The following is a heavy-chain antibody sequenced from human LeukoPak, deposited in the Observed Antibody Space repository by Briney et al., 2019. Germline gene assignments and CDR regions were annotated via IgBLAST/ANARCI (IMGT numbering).Heavy chain of an antibody. CDR2: IKQDGSEK. CDR3: ARVETRQREVPDY. V-gene: IGHV3-7*01. Sequence: GGSLRLSCAASGFTFSSYWMSWVRQAPGKGLEWVANIKQDGSEKYYVDSVKGRFTISRDNAKNTLYLQMNSLRTEDTAVYYCARVETRQREVPDYWGQGTLVTVSS. J-gene: IGHJ4*02. CDR1: GFTFSSYW. D-gene: IGHD6-6*01.